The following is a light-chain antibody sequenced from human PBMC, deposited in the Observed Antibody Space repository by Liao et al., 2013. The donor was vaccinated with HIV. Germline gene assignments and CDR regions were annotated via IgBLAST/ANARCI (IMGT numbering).Light chain of an antibody. V-gene: IGLV3-21*01. CDR3: QVWDTTSDHPVV. CDR2: YDI. CDR1: DIGSKS. J-gene: IGLJ2*01. Sequence: SYELTQPPSLSVAPGKTASLTCGGNDIGSKSVHWYQQKPGQAPVLVIYYDIDRPSGIPERFSGSNSGSTATLTISRVEAGDEADYYCQVWDTTSDHPVVFGRGTKLTVL.